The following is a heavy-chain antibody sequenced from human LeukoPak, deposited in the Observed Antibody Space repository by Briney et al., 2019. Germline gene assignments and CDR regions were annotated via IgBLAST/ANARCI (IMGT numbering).Heavy chain of an antibody. Sequence: GGSLRLSCAASGFNFNDAWMDWVRQVPGKGLEWVGRIKSKVYSATADYAAPEMGRFTISRDDSKSTLYLQMDSLKIEDTAVYYCAALGFGDFSASDNWGQGTLVTVSS. D-gene: IGHD3-10*01. CDR2: IKSKVYSATA. J-gene: IGHJ4*02. CDR3: AALGFGDFSASDN. V-gene: IGHV3-15*01. CDR1: GFNFNDAW.